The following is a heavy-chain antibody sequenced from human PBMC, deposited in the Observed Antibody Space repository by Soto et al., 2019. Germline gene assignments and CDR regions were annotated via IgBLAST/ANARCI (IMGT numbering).Heavy chain of an antibody. Sequence: GSLRLSCAASGFTFSTSVIHWVRQTPGKGLEWVAAISNDGSAQHYTDSVKGRFTISRDNSKNMLYLQMDSLRPEDTAGYYCAREDSSSGHAGTFQ. CDR2: ISNDGSAQ. CDR1: GFTFSTSV. D-gene: IGHD2-2*01. CDR3: AREDSSSGHAGTFQ. V-gene: IGHV3-30-3*01. J-gene: IGHJ1*01.